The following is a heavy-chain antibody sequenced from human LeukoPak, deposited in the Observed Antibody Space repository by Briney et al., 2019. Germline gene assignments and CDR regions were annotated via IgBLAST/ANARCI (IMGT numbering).Heavy chain of an antibody. CDR2: IYYSGST. CDR3: ARSPTLYYYDSSGYWFDP. D-gene: IGHD3-22*01. CDR1: GGSISSSSYY. V-gene: IGHV4-39*07. J-gene: IGHJ5*02. Sequence: SETLSLTCTVSGGSISSSSYYWGWIRQPPGKGLEWIGSIYYSGSTYYSPSLKSRVTISVDTSKNQFSLKLSSVTAADTAVYYCARSPTLYYYDSSGYWFDPWGQGTLVTVSS.